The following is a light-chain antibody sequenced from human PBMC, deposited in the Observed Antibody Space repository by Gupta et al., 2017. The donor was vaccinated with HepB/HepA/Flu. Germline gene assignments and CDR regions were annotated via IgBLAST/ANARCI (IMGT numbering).Light chain of an antibody. CDR2: DAS. CDR1: QDISNY. J-gene: IGKJ5*01. Sequence: PMTPSPSSLSASVGDRVTITWQASQDISNYLNWYPQKPGKAPKLLIYDASNLETGVPSRFSGRGSGTDFTFTISSLQPEDIATYYCKQYEILMNFGQGTRLEIK. V-gene: IGKV1-33*01. CDR3: KQYEILMN.